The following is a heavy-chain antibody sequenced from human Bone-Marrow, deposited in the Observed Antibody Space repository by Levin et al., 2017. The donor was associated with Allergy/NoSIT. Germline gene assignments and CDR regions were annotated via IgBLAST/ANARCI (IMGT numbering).Heavy chain of an antibody. CDR1: GGTFSSYA. J-gene: IGHJ6*02. Sequence: SVKVSCKASGGTFSSYAISWVRQAPGQGLEWMGGIIPIFGTANYAQKFQGRVTITADESTSTAYMELSSLRSEDTAVYYCARDVLVADFYDYYGMDVWGQGTTVTVSS. D-gene: IGHD2-15*01. V-gene: IGHV1-69*13. CDR3: ARDVLVADFYDYYGMDV. CDR2: IIPIFGTA.